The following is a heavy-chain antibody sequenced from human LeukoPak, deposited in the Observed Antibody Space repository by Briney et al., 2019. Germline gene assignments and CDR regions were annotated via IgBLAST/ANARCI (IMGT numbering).Heavy chain of an antibody. V-gene: IGHV1-69*05. CDR3: ARDSRSGLDY. Sequence: SVKVSCKASGGTFSSYAISWVRQAPGQGLEWMGGIIPIFGTANYAQKFQGRVTMTRDMSTSTVYMELSSLRSEDTAVYYCARDSRSGLDYWGQGTLVTVSS. D-gene: IGHD3-10*01. CDR1: GGTFSSYA. J-gene: IGHJ4*02. CDR2: IIPIFGTA.